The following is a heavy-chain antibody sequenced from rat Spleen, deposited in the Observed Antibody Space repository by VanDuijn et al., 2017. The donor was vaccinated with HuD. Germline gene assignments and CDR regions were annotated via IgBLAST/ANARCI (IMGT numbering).Heavy chain of an antibody. Sequence: QVQLKESGPGLVQPSQTLSLTCTVSGFSLTTYSVSWVRQPSGKGPEWMGRIQSAGGTDYNSALKSRLSISRDTSKSQVFLKMNSLQTEDTAMYFCARGALFDYWGQGVMVTVSS. CDR2: IQSAGGT. J-gene: IGHJ2*01. CDR1: GFSLTTYS. V-gene: IGHV2-19*01. CDR3: ARGALFDY.